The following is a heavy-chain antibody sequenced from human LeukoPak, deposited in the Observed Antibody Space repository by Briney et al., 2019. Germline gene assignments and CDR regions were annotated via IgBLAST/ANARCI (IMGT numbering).Heavy chain of an antibody. D-gene: IGHD4-23*01. CDR3: ASRVNSLDY. CDR1: GYSISSGYY. CDR2: IHHSGST. Sequence: PSETLSLTCTVSGYSISSGYYWGWIRQPPGKGLEWIGSIHHSGSTYYNPSLKSRVTISVDTSKNQFSPRLSSVTAADTAVYYCASRVNSLDYWGQGTLVTVSS. V-gene: IGHV4-38-2*02. J-gene: IGHJ4*02.